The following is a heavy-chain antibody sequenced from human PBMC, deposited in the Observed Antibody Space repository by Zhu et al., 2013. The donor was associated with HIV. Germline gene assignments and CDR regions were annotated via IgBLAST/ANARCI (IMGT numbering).Heavy chain of an antibody. Sequence: QVQLVQSGAEVKKPGSSVKVSCKASGGTFSSYAISWVRQAPGQGLEWMGGIIPIFGTANYAQKFQGRVTITADKSTSTAYMELSSLRSEDTAVYYCAVYYCTGGVCHYGMDVWGQGTTVTVSS. V-gene: IGHV1-69*06. D-gene: IGHD2-8*02. J-gene: IGHJ6*02. CDR1: GGTFSSYA. CDR2: IIPIFGTA. CDR3: AVYYCTGGVCHYGMDV.